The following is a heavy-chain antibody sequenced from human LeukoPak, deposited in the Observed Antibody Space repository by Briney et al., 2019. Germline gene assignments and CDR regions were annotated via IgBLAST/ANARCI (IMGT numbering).Heavy chain of an antibody. CDR1: GFTFSSYA. J-gene: IGHJ6*02. CDR2: ISGSGGST. CDR3: AKDLAVARTLYYYYGMDV. D-gene: IGHD6-19*01. V-gene: IGHV3-23*01. Sequence: GGSLRLSCAASGFTFSSYAMSWVRQAPGKGLEWVSAISGSGGSTYYADSVKGRFTISRDNSKNTLYLQMSSLRAEDTAVYYCAKDLAVARTLYYYYGMDVWGQGTTVTVSS.